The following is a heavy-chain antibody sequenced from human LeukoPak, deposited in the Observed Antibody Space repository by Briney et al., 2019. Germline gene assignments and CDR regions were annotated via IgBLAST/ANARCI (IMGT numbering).Heavy chain of an antibody. J-gene: IGHJ4*02. CDR3: AGGQMFTSGGFDD. Sequence: PGESLRLSCAASGFSVSNKYMSWVRQAPGKGLEWVSVIYTGGDTYYADSVRGRFTISRDNSKNTVILQMNSLRAEDTALYYCAGGQMFTSGGFDDWGQGTLVTVSS. CDR1: GFSVSNKY. CDR2: IYTGGDT. V-gene: IGHV3-53*01. D-gene: IGHD6-19*01.